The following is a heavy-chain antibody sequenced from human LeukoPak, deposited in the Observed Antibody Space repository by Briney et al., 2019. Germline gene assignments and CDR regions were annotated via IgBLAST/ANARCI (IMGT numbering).Heavy chain of an antibody. J-gene: IGHJ4*02. CDR3: ARGKVRGVRFDY. CDR1: GGSISSYY. D-gene: IGHD3-10*01. V-gene: IGHV4-59*01. CDR2: IYYSGST. Sequence: SETLSLTCTVSGGSISSYYWTWIRQPPGKGLEWIGYIYYSGSTNYNPSLKSRVTISEDTSKNQFSLKLSSVTAADTAVYYCARGKVRGVRFDYWGQGTLATVSS.